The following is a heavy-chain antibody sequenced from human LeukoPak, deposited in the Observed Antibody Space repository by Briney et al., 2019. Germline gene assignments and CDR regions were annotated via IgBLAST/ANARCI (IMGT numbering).Heavy chain of an antibody. V-gene: IGHV1-69*05. J-gene: IGHJ3*02. CDR3: ARGSSAALALAGENDAFDI. Sequence: SVKVSCKASGGTFSSYAISWVRQAPGQGLDWMGRIIPIFGTANYAQKFQGRVTITTDESTSTAYMELSSLRSEDTAVYYCARGSSAALALAGENDAFDIWGQGTMVTVSS. CDR2: IIPIFGTA. CDR1: GGTFSSYA. D-gene: IGHD3-10*01.